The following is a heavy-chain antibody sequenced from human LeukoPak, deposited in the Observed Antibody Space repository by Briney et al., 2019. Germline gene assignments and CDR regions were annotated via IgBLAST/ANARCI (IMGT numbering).Heavy chain of an antibody. CDR1: GYSICSGYY. CDR3: ARKSSPYYYMDV. J-gene: IGHJ6*03. V-gene: IGHV4-38-2*01. CDR2: IYHSGST. Sequence: SETLSLTCAVFGYSICSGYYWGWIRQPPGKGLEWIGSIYHSGSTYYKPSLKSRVTISVDTSKNQFSLKLSSVTAADTAVYYCARKSSPYYYMDVWGKGTTVTVSS.